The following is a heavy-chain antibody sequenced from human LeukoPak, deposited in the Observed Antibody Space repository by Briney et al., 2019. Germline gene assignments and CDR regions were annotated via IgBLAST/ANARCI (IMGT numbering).Heavy chain of an antibody. V-gene: IGHV3-21*05. CDR2: ISSSYI. J-gene: IGHJ4*02. Sequence: GGSLRLSCAASGFTFSSYSMNWVRQAPGKGLEWVSYISSSYIYYADSVKGRFTISRDNAKNSLYLQMNSLRAEDTAVYYCARDVVGPERYFDYWGQGTLVTVSS. CDR3: ARDVVGPERYFDY. D-gene: IGHD3-10*01. CDR1: GFTFSSYS.